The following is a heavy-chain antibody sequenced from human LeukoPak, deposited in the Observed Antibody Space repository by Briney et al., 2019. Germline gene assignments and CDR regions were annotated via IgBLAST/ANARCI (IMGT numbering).Heavy chain of an antibody. D-gene: IGHD3-3*01. CDR2: INPNSGGT. V-gene: IGHV1-2*02. CDR1: GYTFTGYY. Sequence: ASVKVSCKASGYTFTGYYMHWVRQAPGQGLEWMGWINPNSGGTNYAQKFQGRVTMTRDTSISTAYMELSRLRSDDTAVYYCARGGVFGVVLNWFDPWGQGTLVTASS. J-gene: IGHJ5*02. CDR3: ARGGVFGVVLNWFDP.